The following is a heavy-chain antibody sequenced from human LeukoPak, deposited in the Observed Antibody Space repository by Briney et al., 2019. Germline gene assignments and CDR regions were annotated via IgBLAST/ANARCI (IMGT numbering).Heavy chain of an antibody. J-gene: IGHJ4*02. D-gene: IGHD2-8*02. V-gene: IGHV4-39*01. CDR3: VRHRRYTTGSEEFDF. Sequence: PSETLSLTRTVSGDSISSSSYYGGWIRQPPGKGLEWIGSIYYSGTTYYNPSLKSRVTISVDTSMNHFFLNLISVTAADTAVYYCVRHRRYTTGSEEFDFWGQGTLVTVSS. CDR2: IYYSGTT. CDR1: GDSISSSSYY.